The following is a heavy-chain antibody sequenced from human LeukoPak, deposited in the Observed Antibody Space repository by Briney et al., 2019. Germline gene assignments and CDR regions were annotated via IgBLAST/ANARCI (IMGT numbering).Heavy chain of an antibody. CDR3: ARVQYGDYSYVYYYYYMDV. V-gene: IGHV4-34*01. Sequence: SETLSLTCAVYGGSFSGYYWSWIRQPPGKGLEWIGEINHSGSTNYNPSLKSRVTMSVDTSEHHFSLRLSSVTAADTAVYYCARVQYGDYSYVYYYYYMDVWGKGTTVTVSS. J-gene: IGHJ6*03. CDR2: INHSGST. D-gene: IGHD4-17*01. CDR1: GGSFSGYY.